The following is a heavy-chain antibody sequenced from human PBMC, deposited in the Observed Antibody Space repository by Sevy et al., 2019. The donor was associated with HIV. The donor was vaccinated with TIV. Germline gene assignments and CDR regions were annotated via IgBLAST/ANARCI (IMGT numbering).Heavy chain of an antibody. J-gene: IGHJ6*02. V-gene: IGHV3-30*02. CDR2: IRYDGSNK. D-gene: IGHD2-8*01. CDR1: GFTFSTYD. CDR3: ARGRKTTQEWLEELDYYYGMDV. Sequence: GGSLRLSCAASGFTFSTYDMHWVRQAPGKGLEWVAYIRYDGSNKYYGDSVRGRFTISRDNSKSTLYVQLNSLRAEDTAVYYCARGRKTTQEWLEELDYYYGMDVWGQGTLVTVSS.